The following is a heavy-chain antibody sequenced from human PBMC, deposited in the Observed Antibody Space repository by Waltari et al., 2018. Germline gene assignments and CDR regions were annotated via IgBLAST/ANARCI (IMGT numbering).Heavy chain of an antibody. CDR2: ISSSSYI. J-gene: IGHJ4*02. V-gene: IGHV3-21*04. CDR3: AKRSITMIGGYFDY. Sequence: EVQLVESGGGLVKPGGSLRLSCAASGFTFSSYSMNWVRQAPGKGLEWVSSISSSSYIYYADSVKGRFTISRDNAKNSLYLQMNSLRAEDTAVYYCAKRSITMIGGYFDYWGQGTLVTVSS. D-gene: IGHD3-22*01. CDR1: GFTFSSYS.